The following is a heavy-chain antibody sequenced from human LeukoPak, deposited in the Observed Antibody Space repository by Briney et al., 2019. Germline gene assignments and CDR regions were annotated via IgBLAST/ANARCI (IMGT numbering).Heavy chain of an antibody. V-gene: IGHV3-33*01. CDR3: ARDPGTVTTLFDY. J-gene: IGHJ4*02. D-gene: IGHD4-11*01. CDR2: IWHDGSN. Sequence: GGSLRLSCAASGFTFSRYGMHWVRQAPGKGLEWVAVIWHDGSNDYEDSVKGRFTISKDNSKNTLYLQMNSLRAEDSAVYYCARDPGTVTTLFDYWGQGTLVTVSS. CDR1: GFTFSRYG.